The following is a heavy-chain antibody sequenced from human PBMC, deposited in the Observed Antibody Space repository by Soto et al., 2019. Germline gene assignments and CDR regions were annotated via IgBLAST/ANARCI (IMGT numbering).Heavy chain of an antibody. CDR1: GCTFTSYA. CDR2: SNTANGDT. V-gene: IGHV1-3*04. J-gene: IGHJ4*02. Sequence: QVQLVQSGAEEKKPGASVKLSCKASGCTFTSYAVHWVSQAPGQRLESMGWSNTANGDTKYSQNFQSRATITRDTSASTADMELSSLTSAGAAVYFCAGAPSGYYFDRWGQGTLVTVSS. D-gene: IGHD3-10*01. CDR3: AGAPSGYYFDR.